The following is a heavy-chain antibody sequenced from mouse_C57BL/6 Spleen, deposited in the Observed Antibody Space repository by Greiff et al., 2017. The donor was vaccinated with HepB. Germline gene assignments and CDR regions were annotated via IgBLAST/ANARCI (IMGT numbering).Heavy chain of an antibody. J-gene: IGHJ3*01. Sequence: QVTLKECGPGILQSSQTLSLTCSFSGFSLSTSGMGVSWIRQPSGKGLEWLAHIYWDDDKRYNPSLKSRLTISKDTSRNQVFLKITSMDTADTATYYCARIYYGNPFAYWGQGTLVTVSA. V-gene: IGHV8-12*01. CDR2: IYWDDDK. CDR3: ARIYYGNPFAY. CDR1: GFSLSTSGMG. D-gene: IGHD2-1*01.